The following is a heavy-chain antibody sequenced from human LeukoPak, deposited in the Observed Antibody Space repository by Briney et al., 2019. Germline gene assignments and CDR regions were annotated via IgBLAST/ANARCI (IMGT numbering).Heavy chain of an antibody. J-gene: IGHJ4*02. Sequence: PGGSLRLSCSASGFTFSTYPMHWVRQAPGKGLEYVSAINNYGDNTYYADSVKGRFTISRDNSKNTLYLQMSSLRPEDTAVYSCVKPNLAVAGTRNFDSWGQGTLVTVSS. CDR1: GFTFSTYP. CDR2: INNYGDNT. D-gene: IGHD6-19*01. V-gene: IGHV3-64D*06. CDR3: VKPNLAVAGTRNFDS.